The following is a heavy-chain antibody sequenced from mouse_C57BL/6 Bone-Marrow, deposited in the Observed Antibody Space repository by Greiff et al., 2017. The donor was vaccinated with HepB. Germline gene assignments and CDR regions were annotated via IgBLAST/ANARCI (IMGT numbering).Heavy chain of an antibody. J-gene: IGHJ3*01. CDR3: ARRGYSSGFAY. CDR1: GYSFTNYL. Sequence: VQLMESGAELVRPGTSVKVSCKASGYSFTNYLIEWVKQRPGQGLEWIGVINPGSGGTNYNEKFKGKATLTADKSSSTAYMQLSSLTAEDTAVYFCARRGYSSGFAYWGQGTLVTVSA. CDR2: INPGSGGT. D-gene: IGHD3-2*02. V-gene: IGHV1-54*01.